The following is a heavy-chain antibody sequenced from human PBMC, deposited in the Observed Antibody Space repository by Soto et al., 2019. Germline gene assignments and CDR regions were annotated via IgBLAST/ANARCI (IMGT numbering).Heavy chain of an antibody. D-gene: IGHD4-17*01. CDR2: MNPKSGNT. CDR1: GYTFTNYD. Sequence: QVQLVQSGAEVKKPGASVKVSCKASGYTFTNYDINWVRQATGQGLEWMGWMNPKSGNTGYAQQFQGRIIMTRSTFISTAYMELSSLRSEDTALYYRVRVYGEIDYWGQGTLVTVAS. J-gene: IGHJ4*02. V-gene: IGHV1-8*01. CDR3: VRVYGEIDY.